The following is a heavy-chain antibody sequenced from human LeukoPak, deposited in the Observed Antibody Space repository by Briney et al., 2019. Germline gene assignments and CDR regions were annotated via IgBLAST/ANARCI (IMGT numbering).Heavy chain of an antibody. J-gene: IGHJ4*02. V-gene: IGHV1-2*06. CDR2: INPISGDA. D-gene: IGHD5-12*01. Sequence: ASVKVSCKPSGYIFTAYYIHWMRQAPGQGLEWMGRINPISGDANFAQMFQDRVTMTRDTSTSTVYMELSGLTSDDTAVYYCGRDRLLDYWGQGTPVTVSS. CDR1: GYIFTAYY. CDR3: GRDRLLDY.